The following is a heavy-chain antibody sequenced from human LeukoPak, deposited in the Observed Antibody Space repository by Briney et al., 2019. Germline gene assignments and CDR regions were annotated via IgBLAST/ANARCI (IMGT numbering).Heavy chain of an antibody. CDR2: IYYSGST. J-gene: IGHJ4*02. V-gene: IGHV4-59*01. CDR1: GGSISSYY. Sequence: SETLSLTCTVSGGSISSYYWSWIRQPPGKGLVWIGYIYYSGSTNYNPSLKSRVTISVDTSKNQFSLKLSSVTAADTAVYYCARDQDRAVSGFDYWGQGTLVTVSS. CDR3: ARDQDRAVSGFDY. D-gene: IGHD1-14*01.